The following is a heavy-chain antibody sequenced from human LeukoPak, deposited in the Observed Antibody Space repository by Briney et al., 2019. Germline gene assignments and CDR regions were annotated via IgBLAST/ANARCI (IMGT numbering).Heavy chain of an antibody. CDR2: INGDGSST. CDR3: ASSGPSNY. CDR1: GFTFNTYW. V-gene: IGHV3-74*01. J-gene: IGHJ4*02. Sequence: QPGGSLRLSCAASGFTFNTYWMLWVRHAPGKGLLWVSRINGDGSSTDYAVSVKGRFTISRDNAKNTLYLQMNSLRVEDTAVYYCASSGPSNYWGQGTLVTVSS.